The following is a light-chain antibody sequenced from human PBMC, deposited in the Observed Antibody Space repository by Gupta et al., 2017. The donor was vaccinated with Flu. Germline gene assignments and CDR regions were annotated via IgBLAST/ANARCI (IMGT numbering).Light chain of an antibody. CDR1: SSDVGGSNY. CDR3: SSYTNISTFYV. Sequence: QSALTQPASVSGSPGQSITISFTGTSSDVGGSNYVSWYQQHPGKAPKLLIYDVNNRPSGVSSRFSGSKSGNTASLTISGLQAEDETDYYCSSYTNISTFYVFGSGTSVTVL. V-gene: IGLV2-14*01. CDR2: DVN. J-gene: IGLJ1*01.